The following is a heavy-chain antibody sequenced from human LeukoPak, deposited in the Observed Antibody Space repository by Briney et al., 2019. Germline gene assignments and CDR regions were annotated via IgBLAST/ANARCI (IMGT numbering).Heavy chain of an antibody. J-gene: IGHJ6*02. CDR2: ISYDGSNK. CDR3: ASDRSGYTYGYRHYYYGMDV. V-gene: IGHV3-30-3*01. CDR1: GFTFSSFA. Sequence: PGGSLRLSCAASGFTFSSFAMHWVRQAPGKGLEWVAVISYDGSNKYYADSVKGRFTISRDNSKNTLYVQMNSLRGEDTAVYYCASDRSGYTYGYRHYYYGMDVWGQGTTVTVSS. D-gene: IGHD5-18*01.